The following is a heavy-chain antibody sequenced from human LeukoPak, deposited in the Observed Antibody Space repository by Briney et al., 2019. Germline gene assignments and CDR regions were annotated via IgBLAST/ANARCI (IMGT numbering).Heavy chain of an antibody. V-gene: IGHV1-69*04. Sequence: SVKVSCKASGYTFTSYAISWVRQAPGQGLEWMGRIIPIFGIANYAQKFQGRVTITADKSTSTAYMELSSLRSEDTAVYYCAREGEDVEMANWGQGTLVTVSS. CDR1: GYTFTSYA. D-gene: IGHD5-24*01. CDR2: IIPIFGIA. CDR3: AREGEDVEMAN. J-gene: IGHJ4*02.